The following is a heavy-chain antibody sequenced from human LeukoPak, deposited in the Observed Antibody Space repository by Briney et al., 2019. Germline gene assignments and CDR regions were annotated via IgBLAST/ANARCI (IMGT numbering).Heavy chain of an antibody. Sequence: SETLSLTCTVSGGSISSGDYYWSWIRQPPGKGLEWIGYISYSGITYYNPSLKSRVTISVDKSKNQFSLKLSSVTAADTAVYYCARRGTAGRAFDIWGQGTMVTVSS. J-gene: IGHJ3*02. V-gene: IGHV4-30-4*08. CDR1: GGSISSGDYY. CDR2: ISYSGIT. D-gene: IGHD3-16*01. CDR3: ARRGTAGRAFDI.